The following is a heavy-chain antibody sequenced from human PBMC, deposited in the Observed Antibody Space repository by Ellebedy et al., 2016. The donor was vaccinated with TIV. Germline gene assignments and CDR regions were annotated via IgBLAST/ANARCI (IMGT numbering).Heavy chain of an antibody. V-gene: IGHV3-21*01. Sequence: GGSLRLXXAASGFTFNSYSMNWVRQAPGKGLEWVSSISSSSSYIYYADSVKGRFTISRDKAKNSLYLQMNSLRAEDTAVYYCAAAAGAGDDAFDIWGQGTMVTVSS. CDR1: GFTFNSYS. CDR2: ISSSSSYI. CDR3: AAAAGAGDDAFDI. D-gene: IGHD6-13*01. J-gene: IGHJ3*02.